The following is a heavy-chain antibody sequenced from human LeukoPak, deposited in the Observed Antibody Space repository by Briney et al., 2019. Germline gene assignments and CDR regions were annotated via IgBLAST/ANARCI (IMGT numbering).Heavy chain of an antibody. Sequence: SSETLSLTCTVSGGSISSSDYYWGWIRQPPGKGLEWIGSFDHTGTTYYNPSLKSRVTTSVDTSKNQFSLRLSSVTAADTAVYYCARWVDLTVYWGQGTLVTVSS. J-gene: IGHJ4*02. D-gene: IGHD3-9*01. CDR1: GGSISSSDYY. CDR2: FDHTGTT. CDR3: ARWVDLTVY. V-gene: IGHV4-39*01.